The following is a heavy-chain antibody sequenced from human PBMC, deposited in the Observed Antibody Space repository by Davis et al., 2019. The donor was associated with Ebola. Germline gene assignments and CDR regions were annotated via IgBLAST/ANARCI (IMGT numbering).Heavy chain of an antibody. CDR3: ARESVLQIPAPGLGPLDN. Sequence: AASVKVSCKASGYTFTTYAMSWVRRAPEQGLEWLGWINTNTGNPTYAQGFTGRFVFSLDTSVSTAYLEISSLGTEDTAVYYCARESVLQIPAPGLGPLDNWGQGTLVTVSS. V-gene: IGHV7-4-1*02. CDR2: INTNTGNP. J-gene: IGHJ4*02. CDR1: GYTFTTYA. D-gene: IGHD5-24*01.